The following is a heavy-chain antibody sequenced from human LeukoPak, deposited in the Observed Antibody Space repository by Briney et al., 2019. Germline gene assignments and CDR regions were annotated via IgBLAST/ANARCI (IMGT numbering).Heavy chain of an antibody. Sequence: ASVKVSCKASGYSFTSYGISWVRQAPGQGLEWMGWTSAYNGNSNYAQKLQGRVTMTTDTSTNTAYMELRSLRSDDTAVYYCARVDSWRFLFDPWGQGTLVTVSS. CDR3: ARVDSWRFLFDP. CDR1: GYSFTSYG. V-gene: IGHV1-18*01. D-gene: IGHD2/OR15-2a*01. CDR2: TSAYNGNS. J-gene: IGHJ5*02.